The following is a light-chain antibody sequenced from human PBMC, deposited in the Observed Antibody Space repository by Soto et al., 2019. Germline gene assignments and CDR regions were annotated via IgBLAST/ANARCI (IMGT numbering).Light chain of an antibody. V-gene: IGLV2-14*01. J-gene: IGLJ1*01. CDR2: DVT. CDR3: TSFAGSGTYV. CDR1: SSDVGGYNY. Sequence: SVLTQPASVSGSPGQSIAISCTGTSSDVGGYNYVSWYQQHPGKAPKLIIFDVTNRPSGVSDRFSGSKSGSTASLTISGLQADDEADYYCTSFAGSGTYVFGTGTKVTVL.